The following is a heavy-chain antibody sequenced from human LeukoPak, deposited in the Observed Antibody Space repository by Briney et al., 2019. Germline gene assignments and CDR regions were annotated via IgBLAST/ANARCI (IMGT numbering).Heavy chain of an antibody. Sequence: PRGTLRLSCAASGFTFSSYGMSWVRQAPGKGLEWVSSISSSSSYIYYADSVKGRFTISRDNAKNSLYLQMNSLRAEDTAVYYCARRSGWYNPHFDYWGQGTLVTVSS. J-gene: IGHJ4*02. CDR1: GFTFSSYG. CDR2: ISSSSSYI. CDR3: ARRSGWYNPHFDY. V-gene: IGHV3-21*01. D-gene: IGHD6-19*01.